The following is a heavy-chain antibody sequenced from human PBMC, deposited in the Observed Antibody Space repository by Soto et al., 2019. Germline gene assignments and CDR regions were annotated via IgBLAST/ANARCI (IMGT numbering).Heavy chain of an antibody. CDR1: GFTFTNYA. CDR2: TSGAGGIT. D-gene: IGHD3-16*01. CDR3: AKEEIYDYFDY. Sequence: EVQLLETGRGLVQPGGSLRLSCAASGFTFTNYAMNWVRQAPGKGLEWVSRTSGAGGITYYADSVKGRFTISRDNSKKSLYLQMNSLRAEDTVVYYCAKEEIYDYFDYWGQGTLVTVSS. V-gene: IGHV3-23*01. J-gene: IGHJ4*02.